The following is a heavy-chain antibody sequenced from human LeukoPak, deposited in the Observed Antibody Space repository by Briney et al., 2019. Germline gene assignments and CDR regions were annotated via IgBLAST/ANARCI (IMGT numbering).Heavy chain of an antibody. D-gene: IGHD1-1*01. J-gene: IGHJ4*02. Sequence: ASVKDSCKASGYTFTGYYMHWVRQAPGQGLEWMGWINPNSGGTNYAQKFQGRVTMTRDTSISTAYMELSRLRSDDMAVCYCARVRGRGNWNFWGQGTLVTVSS. CDR2: INPNSGGT. CDR1: GYTFTGYY. CDR3: ARVRGRGNWNF. V-gene: IGHV1-2*02.